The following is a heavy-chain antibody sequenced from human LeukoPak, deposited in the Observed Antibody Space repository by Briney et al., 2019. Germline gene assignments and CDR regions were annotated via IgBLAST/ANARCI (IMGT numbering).Heavy chain of an antibody. Sequence: ASVKVSCKASGYTFTSYGISWVRQAPGQGLEWMGWISAYNGNTNYAQKLTGRVTMTTDPSTSTAHMELSSLRSEDTAVYYCATSNWNDGYGMDVWGQGTTVTVSS. CDR3: ATSNWNDGYGMDV. CDR2: ISAYNGNT. J-gene: IGHJ6*02. V-gene: IGHV1-18*01. CDR1: GYTFTSYG. D-gene: IGHD1-1*01.